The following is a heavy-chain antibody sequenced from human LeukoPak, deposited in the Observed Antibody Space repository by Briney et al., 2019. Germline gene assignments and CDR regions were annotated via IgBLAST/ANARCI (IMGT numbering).Heavy chain of an antibody. CDR2: IYHSGST. D-gene: IGHD3-10*01. CDR3: ARDGSGSYYNAWYWFDP. V-gene: IGHV4-38-2*02. Sequence: SETLSLTCTVSGYSISSGYYWGWIRQPPGKGLEWIGSIYHSGSTYYNPSLKSRVTISVDTSKNQFSLKLSSVTAADTAVYYCARDGSGSYYNAWYWFDPWGQGTLVTVSS. J-gene: IGHJ5*02. CDR1: GYSISSGYY.